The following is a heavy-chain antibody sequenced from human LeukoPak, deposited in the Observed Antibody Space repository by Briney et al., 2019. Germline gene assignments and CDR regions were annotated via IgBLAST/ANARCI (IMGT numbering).Heavy chain of an antibody. CDR3: ARANDYGGHSGGDYFDY. J-gene: IGHJ4*02. CDR2: INPSGGST. CDR1: GYTFTSYY. D-gene: IGHD4-23*01. V-gene: IGHV1-46*01. Sequence: ASVKVSCKASGYTFTSYYMHWVRQAPGQGLEWMGIINPSGGSTSYAQKFQGRVTMTRDTSTSTVYMEQSSLRSEDTAVYYCARANDYGGHSGGDYFDYWGQGTLVTVSS.